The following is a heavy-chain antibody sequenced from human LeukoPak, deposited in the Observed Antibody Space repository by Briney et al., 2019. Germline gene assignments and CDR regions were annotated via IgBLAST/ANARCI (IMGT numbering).Heavy chain of an antibody. V-gene: IGHV4-34*01. J-gene: IGHJ4*02. CDR1: GFTFSDYY. D-gene: IGHD3-22*01. CDR3: ARVRGNYYEYQRNFDY. CDR2: INHSGST. Sequence: GSLRLSCAASGFTFSDYYMSWIRQPPGKGLEWIGEINHSGSTNYNPSLKSRVTISVDTSKNQFSLKLSSVTAADTAVYYCARVRGNYYEYQRNFDYWGQGTLVTVSS.